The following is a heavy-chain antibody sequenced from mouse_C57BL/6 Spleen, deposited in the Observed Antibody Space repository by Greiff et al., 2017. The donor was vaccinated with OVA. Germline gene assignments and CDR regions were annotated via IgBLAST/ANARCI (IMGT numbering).Heavy chain of an antibody. D-gene: IGHD2-1*01. CDR1: GFTFSDYY. CDR3: ARRVGNDYAMDY. V-gene: IGHV5-12*01. Sequence: EVKLVESGGGLVQPGGSLKLSCAASGFTFSDYYMYWVRQTPEKRLEWVAYISNGGGSTYYPDTVKGRFTISRDNAKNTLYLQMSRLKSEDTAMYYCARRVGNDYAMDYWGQGTSVTVSS. CDR2: ISNGGGST. J-gene: IGHJ4*01.